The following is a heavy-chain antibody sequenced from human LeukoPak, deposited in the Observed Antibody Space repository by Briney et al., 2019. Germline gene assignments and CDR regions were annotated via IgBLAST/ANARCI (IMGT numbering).Heavy chain of an antibody. CDR3: SRDWSVGRYFDWFSPRLDC. V-gene: IGHV3-66*01. CDR2: IYSGGST. Sequence: GGSLRLSCAASGFTVSSNYMSWVRQAPGKGLEWVSIIYSGGSTYYADSVRGRFTISRDNSRNTLYLQMNSLRAEDTAVCYCSRDWSVGRYFDWFSPRLDCWGQGTLVTVSS. CDR1: GFTVSSNY. J-gene: IGHJ4*02. D-gene: IGHD3-9*01.